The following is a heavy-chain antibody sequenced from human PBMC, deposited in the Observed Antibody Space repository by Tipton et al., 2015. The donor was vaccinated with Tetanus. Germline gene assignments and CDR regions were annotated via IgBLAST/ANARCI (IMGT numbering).Heavy chain of an antibody. CDR1: GFTFSSYS. CDR2: ISSGSSRT. CDR3: ARGAFIPSRFNWFDP. V-gene: IGHV3-21*04. D-gene: IGHD3-22*01. J-gene: IGHJ5*02. Sequence: SLRLSCAASGFTFSSYSMNWVRQAPGKGLEWVSSISSGSSRTYYADSVKGRFSISRDNSIDTLFLLMTSLRVEDTAVYYCARGAFIPSRFNWFDPWGQGTLVTVSS.